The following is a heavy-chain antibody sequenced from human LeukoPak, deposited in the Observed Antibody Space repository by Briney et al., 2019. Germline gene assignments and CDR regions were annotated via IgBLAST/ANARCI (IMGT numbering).Heavy chain of an antibody. CDR2: INHSGST. V-gene: IGHV4-34*01. CDR3: ARAGTYYDILTGPPHTNWFDP. CDR1: GGSFSGYY. Sequence: PSETLSLTCAVYGGSFSGYYWSWIRQPPGKGLEWIGEINHSGSTNYNPSLKSRVTISVDTSKNQFSLKLSSVTAADTAVYYCARAGTYYDILTGPPHTNWFDPWVQGTLVTVSS. D-gene: IGHD3-9*01. J-gene: IGHJ5*02.